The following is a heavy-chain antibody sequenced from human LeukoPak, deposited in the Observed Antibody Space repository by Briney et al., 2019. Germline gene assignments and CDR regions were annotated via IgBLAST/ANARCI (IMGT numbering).Heavy chain of an antibody. CDR1: GYTFTGYY. Sequence: GASVKVSCKASGYTFTGYYMHWVRQAPGQGLEWMGWINPNSGGTSYAQMFRGRVTMTRDTSTSTAFMELSSLRSDDTAVYYCAGIGDFDYWGQGTLVTVSS. V-gene: IGHV1-2*02. J-gene: IGHJ4*02. CDR3: AGIGDFDY. D-gene: IGHD4-17*01. CDR2: INPNSGGT.